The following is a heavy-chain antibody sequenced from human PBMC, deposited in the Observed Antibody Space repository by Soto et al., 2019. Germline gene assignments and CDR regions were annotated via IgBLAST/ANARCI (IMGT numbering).Heavy chain of an antibody. Sequence: PSETLSLTCTVSGGSISSSYWSWIRQPPGKGLEWIGYIYYTGSTNYNPSLKSRVTISVDTSKNQFSLKLSSVTAADTAVYYCASASSSFYYNYYFGMDVWGQGTMVTVSS. V-gene: IGHV4-59*01. D-gene: IGHD6-6*01. CDR2: IYYTGST. J-gene: IGHJ6*02. CDR1: GGSISSSY. CDR3: ASASSSFYYNYYFGMDV.